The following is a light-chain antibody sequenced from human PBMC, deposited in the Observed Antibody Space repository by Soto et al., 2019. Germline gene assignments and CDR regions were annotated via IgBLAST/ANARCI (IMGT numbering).Light chain of an antibody. CDR1: QGICNY. CDR2: AAS. V-gene: IGKV1-27*01. Sequence: DIQMTQSPSSLSASAGDRATITCRASQGICNYLAWYQQKPGKVPKLLIYAASTVQSGVPSRFSGSGSGTDFTLTISSLQPEDVAAYYCQQYNSGPLTFVGGTKVEIK. J-gene: IGKJ4*01. CDR3: QQYNSGPLT.